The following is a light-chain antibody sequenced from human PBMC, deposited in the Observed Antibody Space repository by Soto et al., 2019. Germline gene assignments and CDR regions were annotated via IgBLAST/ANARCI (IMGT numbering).Light chain of an antibody. V-gene: IGLV2-14*01. Sequence: QSALTQPASVSGSPGQSITISCTVTSSDVGGYNYVSWYQQHPGKAPKLMIYEVFNRPLGVSDRFSGSKSGNTASLTISGLQAEDEADYYCSSYTSSRSYVFGTGTKVTVL. CDR2: EVF. J-gene: IGLJ1*01. CDR1: SSDVGGYNY. CDR3: SSYTSSRSYV.